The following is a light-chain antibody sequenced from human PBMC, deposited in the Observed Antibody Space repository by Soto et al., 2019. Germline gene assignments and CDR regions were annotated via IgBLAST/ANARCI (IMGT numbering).Light chain of an antibody. V-gene: IGLV1-40*01. Sequence: QSELTQPPSVSGAPGQRVTISCTGSSSKIGAGYDVHWYQQLPGTAPKLLIYGNTNRPSGVPDRFSGSKSGTSASLAITGLQAEDEADYYCQSYDSSLSGVVFGGGTKVTVL. J-gene: IGLJ2*01. CDR2: GNT. CDR1: SSKIGAGYD. CDR3: QSYDSSLSGVV.